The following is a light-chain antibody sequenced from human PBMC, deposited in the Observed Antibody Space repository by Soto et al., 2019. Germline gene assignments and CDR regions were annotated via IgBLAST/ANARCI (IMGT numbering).Light chain of an antibody. V-gene: IGLV2-14*03. CDR3: SSYTNRDTLV. CDR2: DVS. CDR1: SSDVGGYDH. J-gene: IGLJ3*02. Sequence: QSALTQPASVSGSPGQSITISCTGTSSDVGGYDHVSWYQQHPGKAPKLMIYDVSNRPSGVSNRFSGSKSGNTASLAVSGLQAEYEADYYCSSYTNRDTLVFGGGTKLTVL.